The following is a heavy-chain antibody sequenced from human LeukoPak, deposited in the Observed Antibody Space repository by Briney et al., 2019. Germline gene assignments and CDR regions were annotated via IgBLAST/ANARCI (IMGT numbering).Heavy chain of an antibody. D-gene: IGHD3-10*01. Sequence: SVTVSCKASGGTFSSYAISWVRQAPGQGLEWMGGIIPIFGTANYAQKFQGRVTITADESTSTAYMELSSLRSEDTAVYYCARGRGSGGSGSYYLYFDYWGQGTLVTVSS. CDR2: IIPIFGTA. CDR3: ARGRGSGGSGSYYLYFDY. J-gene: IGHJ4*02. CDR1: GGTFSSYA. V-gene: IGHV1-69*13.